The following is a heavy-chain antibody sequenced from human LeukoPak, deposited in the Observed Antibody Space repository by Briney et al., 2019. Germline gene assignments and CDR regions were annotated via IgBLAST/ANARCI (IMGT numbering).Heavy chain of an antibody. CDR3: ASYHVFTSYYYDSSGYYDY. J-gene: IGHJ4*02. Sequence: SETLSLTCTVSGGSISSYYWSWIRQPPGKGLEWVGYVYYSGNTDYNPSLKSRVAISVDTSKNQFSLKLSSVTAADTAVYYCASYHVFTSYYYDSSGYYDYWGQGTLVTVSS. CDR2: VYYSGNT. V-gene: IGHV4-59*08. CDR1: GGSISSYY. D-gene: IGHD3-22*01.